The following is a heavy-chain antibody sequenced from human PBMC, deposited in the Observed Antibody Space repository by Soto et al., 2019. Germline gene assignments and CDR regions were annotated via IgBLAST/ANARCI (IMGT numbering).Heavy chain of an antibody. CDR3: ARDDIAARRYYYYGMDV. J-gene: IGHJ6*02. V-gene: IGHV3-30-3*01. Sequence: GSLRLSCAASGFTFSSYAMHWVRQAPGKGLEWVAVISYDGSNKYYADSVKGRFTISRDNSKNTLYLQMNSLRAEDTAVYYCARDDIAARRYYYYGMDVWGQGTTVTVSS. CDR2: ISYDGSNK. CDR1: GFTFSSYA. D-gene: IGHD6-6*01.